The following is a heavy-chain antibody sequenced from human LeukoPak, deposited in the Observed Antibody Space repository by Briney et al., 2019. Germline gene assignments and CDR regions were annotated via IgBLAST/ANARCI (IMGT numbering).Heavy chain of an antibody. V-gene: IGHV2-5*02. Sequence: YGLTLVKPTQTVTLSCSVYRFGRSTSEVGMGWIRQPPGKALEWLALIYWDDDKRYSPSLKSRLTITKDTSKNQVVLTMTNMDPVDTATYYCAHRRGPPGDYGNSLFDYWGQGTLVTVSS. J-gene: IGHJ4*02. CDR2: IYWDDDK. D-gene: IGHD4-17*01. CDR3: AHRRGPPGDYGNSLFDY. CDR1: RFGRSTSEVG.